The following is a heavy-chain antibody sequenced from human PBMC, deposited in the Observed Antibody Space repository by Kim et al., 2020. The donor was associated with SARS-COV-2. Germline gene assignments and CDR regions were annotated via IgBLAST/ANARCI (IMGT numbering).Heavy chain of an antibody. CDR3: ATFGSSYGSGTYFDY. CDR2: IYYSGIT. CDR1: GGSINTYY. D-gene: IGHD3-10*01. J-gene: IGHJ4*02. V-gene: IGHV4-59*12. Sequence: SETLSLTCTVSGGSINTYYWNWIWQPPGKGLEWIGFIYYSGITKYNPSLKNRLTISRDTSKNNFSLKLTSVTAADTAVYYCATFGSSYGSGTYFDYWGQG.